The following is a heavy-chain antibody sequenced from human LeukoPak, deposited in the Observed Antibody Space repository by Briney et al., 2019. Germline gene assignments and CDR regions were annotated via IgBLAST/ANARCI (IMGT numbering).Heavy chain of an antibody. CDR3: ARREQLEPGFDY. J-gene: IGHJ4*02. V-gene: IGHV5-10-1*01. CDR2: IDPSDSYT. D-gene: IGHD6-13*01. CDR1: GYGFTSYW. Sequence: GESLKISCKGSGYGFTSYWISWVRQMPGKGLEWMGRIDPSDSYTNYSPSFQGHVTISADKSISTAYLQWSSLKASDTAMYYCARREQLEPGFDYWGQGTLVTVSS.